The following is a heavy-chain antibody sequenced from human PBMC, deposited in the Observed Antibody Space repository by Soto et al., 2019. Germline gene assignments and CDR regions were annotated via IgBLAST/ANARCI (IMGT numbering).Heavy chain of an antibody. Sequence: SETLSLTCTVSGGSISSYYWSWIRQPPGNGLEWIGYIYYSGSTNYNPSLKSRVTISVDTSKNQFSLKLSSVTAADTAVYYCARKIEYYYDSSGYYYAFDIWGQGTMVTVSS. CDR2: IYYSGST. V-gene: IGHV4-59*01. J-gene: IGHJ3*02. CDR3: ARKIEYYYDSSGYYYAFDI. D-gene: IGHD3-22*01. CDR1: GGSISSYY.